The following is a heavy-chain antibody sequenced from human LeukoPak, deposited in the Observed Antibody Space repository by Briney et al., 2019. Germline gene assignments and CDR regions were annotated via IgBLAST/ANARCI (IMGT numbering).Heavy chain of an antibody. Sequence: GGSLRLSCAASGFTFSTYGMHWVRQAPGKGLEWVAVISYDGSNKYYADSVKGRFTISRDNSKNTLYLQMNSLRAEDTAVYYCAKGVWVVRELIGDAFDLWGQGTMVTVSS. CDR3: AKGVWVVRELIGDAFDL. V-gene: IGHV3-30*18. CDR1: GFTFSTYG. J-gene: IGHJ3*01. CDR2: ISYDGSNK. D-gene: IGHD3-10*01.